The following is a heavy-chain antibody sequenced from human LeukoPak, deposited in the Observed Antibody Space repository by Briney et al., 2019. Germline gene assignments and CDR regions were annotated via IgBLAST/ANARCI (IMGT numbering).Heavy chain of an antibody. D-gene: IGHD3-10*01. V-gene: IGHV1-69*13. J-gene: IGHJ6*04. Sequence: ASVKVSRKASGCTFSSSAISWVRQAPGQGLEWMGDIIPMFGTADNAQKFQGRVTLTADESMSTAYMELSSLRSEDTAVYYCARAGLGFGELLSQYYYYYGMDVWGKGTTVTVSS. CDR1: GCTFSSSA. CDR2: IIPMFGTA. CDR3: ARAGLGFGELLSQYYYYYGMDV.